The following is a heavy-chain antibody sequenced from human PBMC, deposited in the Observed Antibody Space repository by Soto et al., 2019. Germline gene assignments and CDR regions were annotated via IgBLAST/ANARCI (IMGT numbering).Heavy chain of an antibody. CDR1: GYPVTAYY. Sequence: QLHLLQSGSVVKKPGASVTVSCSASGYPVTAYYMHWVRQAPGRGLEWMGGINPATGAAKYTQSLKGRVNMTRDTSTSTVFMEMGGRNSVGKAAFYCARGGVVGVAGAGALDMWGQWTLVTVSS. CDR2: INPATGAA. J-gene: IGHJ3*02. D-gene: IGHD3-3*01. CDR3: ARGGVVGVAGAGALDM. V-gene: IGHV1-2*02.